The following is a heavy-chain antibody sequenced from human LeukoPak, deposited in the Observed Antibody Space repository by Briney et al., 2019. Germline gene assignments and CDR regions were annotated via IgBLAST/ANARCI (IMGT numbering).Heavy chain of an antibody. V-gene: IGHV1-18*01. CDR3: ARVHRPYYYDSSGYFY. Sequence: ASVKVSCKASGYTFTSYGISWVRQAPGQGLEWMGWISAYNGNTNYAQKLQGRVTMTRDTSTSTVYMELSSLRSEDTAVYYCARVHRPYYYDSSGYFYWGQGTLVTVSS. CDR1: GYTFTSYG. J-gene: IGHJ4*02. CDR2: ISAYNGNT. D-gene: IGHD3-22*01.